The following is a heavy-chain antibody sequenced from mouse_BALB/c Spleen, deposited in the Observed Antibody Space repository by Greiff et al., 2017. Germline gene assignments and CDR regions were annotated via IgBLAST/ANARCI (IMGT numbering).Heavy chain of an antibody. V-gene: IGHV5-17*02. CDR1: GFTFSSFG. CDR3: ARKGSYYAMDY. J-gene: IGHJ4*01. CDR2: ISSGSSTN. Sequence: EVKLVESGGGLVQPGGSRKLSCAASGFTFSSFGMHWVRQAPEKGLEWVAYISSGSSTNYYADKVKGRVTISRDNPKNTLFLQMTSLRSEDTAMYYCARKGSYYAMDYWGQGTSVTVSS.